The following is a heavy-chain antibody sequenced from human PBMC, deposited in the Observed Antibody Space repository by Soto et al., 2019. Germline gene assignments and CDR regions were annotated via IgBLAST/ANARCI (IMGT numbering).Heavy chain of an antibody. V-gene: IGHV1-3*01. CDR3: ARYSGNYQDAFDI. D-gene: IGHD1-26*01. CDR1: GFTFTLYS. CDR2: INGGSGKT. Sequence: ASVKVSCKASGFTFTLYSMHWVRQAPGQRLEWMGWINGGSGKTKYSKKFQGRVTIARDTSASTAYMEVSSLRSEDTAVYYCARYSGNYQDAFDIWGQGTMVTVSS. J-gene: IGHJ3*02.